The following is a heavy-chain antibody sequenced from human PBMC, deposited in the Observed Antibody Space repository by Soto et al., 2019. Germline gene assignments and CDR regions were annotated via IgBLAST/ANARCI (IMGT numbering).Heavy chain of an antibody. V-gene: IGHV1-69*06. D-gene: IGHD3-10*01. CDR2: IIPIFGTA. J-gene: IGHJ6*02. Sequence: SVKFACQSSGGALSSYAIRWVRQAPGQGLGWMGGIIPIFGTANYAQKFQGRVTITADKYTSTAYMELSSLRSEETAVYYCAKRPGYYFSGTYSNGIYVWSQRATVPVSS. CDR1: GGALSSYA. CDR3: AKRPGYYFSGTYSNGIYV.